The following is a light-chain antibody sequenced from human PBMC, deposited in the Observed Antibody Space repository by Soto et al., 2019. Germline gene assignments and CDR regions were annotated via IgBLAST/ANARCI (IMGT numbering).Light chain of an antibody. V-gene: IGKV3-20*01. CDR3: QHYGTSPLT. CDR2: GAS. J-gene: IGKJ3*01. Sequence: EIVLTQSPGTLSLSPGERATLSCRASQSIASSYLGWYQQKPGQAPRLLIYGASSRATGIPDRFSGSGSGTDFTLTITRLEPEDFAVYYCQHYGTSPLTFGPGTKVEIK. CDR1: QSIASSY.